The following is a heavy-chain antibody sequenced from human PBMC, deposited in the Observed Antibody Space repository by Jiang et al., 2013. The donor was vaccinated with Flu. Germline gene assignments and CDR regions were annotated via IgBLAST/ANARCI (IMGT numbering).Heavy chain of an antibody. CDR2: LLHGST. CDR3: ASDYGGNSGFDY. Sequence: GGSISTLLLGAGSGSPQEGTGVDWVYLLHGSTNYNPSLKSRVTISVDTSKNQFSLKLSSVTAADTAVYYCASDYGGNSGFDYWGQGTLVTVSS. V-gene: IGHV4-59*01. J-gene: IGHJ4*02. D-gene: IGHD4-23*01. CDR1: GGSISTLL.